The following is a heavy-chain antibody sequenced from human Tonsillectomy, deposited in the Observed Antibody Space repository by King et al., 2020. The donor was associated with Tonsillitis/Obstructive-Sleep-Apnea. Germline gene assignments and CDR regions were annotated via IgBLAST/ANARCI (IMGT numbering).Heavy chain of an antibody. CDR1: GFTFSSYA. CDR2: ISSNGGST. V-gene: IGHV3-64*01. Sequence: VQLVESGGGLVQPGGSLRLSCAASGFTFSSYAMHWVRQAPGKGLEYVSAISSNGGSTYYANSVKGIFTISRDNSKNTLYLQMGSLRADDMAVYFCARVGFGVALWLTAELLDFYGMDVWGQGPTVTVPS. J-gene: IGHJ6*02. D-gene: IGHD3-16*01. CDR3: ARVGFGVALWLTAELLDFYGMDV.